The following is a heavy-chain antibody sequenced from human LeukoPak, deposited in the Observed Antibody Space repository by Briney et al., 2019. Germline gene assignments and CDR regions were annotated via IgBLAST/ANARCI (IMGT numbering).Heavy chain of an antibody. J-gene: IGHJ3*02. Sequence: PVGSLRLSCAASGFTFSSYAMSWVRQAPGKGLEWVSAISGSGGSTYYADSVKGRFTISRDNSKNTLYLQMNSLRAEDTAVYYCAKDYITIFGVVGDAFDIWGQGTMVTVSS. CDR3: AKDYITIFGVVGDAFDI. D-gene: IGHD3-3*01. CDR2: ISGSGGST. CDR1: GFTFSSYA. V-gene: IGHV3-23*01.